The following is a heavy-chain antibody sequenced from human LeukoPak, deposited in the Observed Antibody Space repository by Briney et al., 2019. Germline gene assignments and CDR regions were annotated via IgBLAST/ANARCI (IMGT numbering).Heavy chain of an antibody. D-gene: IGHD3-10*01. J-gene: IGHJ5*02. Sequence: PGGSLRLSCAASGFTFSSYAMSWVRQAPGKGLEWVSAISGSGGSTYYADPVKGRFTISRDNSKNTLYLQMNSLRAEDTAVYYCAKDTDYYGSGSYSDPWGQGTLVTVSS. CDR3: AKDTDYYGSGSYSDP. V-gene: IGHV3-23*01. CDR2: ISGSGGST. CDR1: GFTFSSYA.